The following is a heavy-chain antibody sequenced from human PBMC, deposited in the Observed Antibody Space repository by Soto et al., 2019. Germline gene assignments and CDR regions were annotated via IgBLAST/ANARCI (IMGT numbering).Heavy chain of an antibody. CDR1: GFAFSSYA. V-gene: IGHV3-23*01. CDR2: ISGSGGST. Sequence: GGSLRLSCAASGFAFSSYAMSWVRQAPGKGLEWVSAISGSGGSTYYADSVKGRFTISRDNSKNTLYLQMNSLRAEDTAVYYCAQTIPTTPDPDYYYYGMDVWGQGTTVTVSS. D-gene: IGHD3-3*01. J-gene: IGHJ6*02. CDR3: AQTIPTTPDPDYYYYGMDV.